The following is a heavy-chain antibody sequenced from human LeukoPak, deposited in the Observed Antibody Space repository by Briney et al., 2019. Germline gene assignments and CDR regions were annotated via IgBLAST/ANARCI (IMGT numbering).Heavy chain of an antibody. CDR2: IYSGGST. CDR1: GGSISSSSYY. J-gene: IGHJ3*02. V-gene: IGHV3-66*01. D-gene: IGHD1-26*01. Sequence: PSETLSLTCTVSGGSISSSSYYWGWVRQAPGKGLEWVSVIYSGGSTYYADSVKGRFTISRDNSKNTLYLQMNSLRAEDTAVYYCARDSGSYDAFDIWGQGTMVTVSS. CDR3: ARDSGSYDAFDI.